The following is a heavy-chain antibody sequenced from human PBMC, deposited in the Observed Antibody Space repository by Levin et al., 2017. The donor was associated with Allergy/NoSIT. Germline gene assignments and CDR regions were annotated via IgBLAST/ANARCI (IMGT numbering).Heavy chain of an antibody. J-gene: IGHJ5*02. Sequence: GGSLRLSCAASGFTFSSYGMHWVRQAPGKGLEWVAVISYDGSNKYYADSVKGRFTISRDNSKNTLYLQMNSLRAEDTAVYYCAKKYTMGIAAAGGNWFDPWGQGTLVTVSS. CDR1: GFTFSSYG. CDR3: AKKYTMGIAAAGGNWFDP. CDR2: ISYDGSNK. D-gene: IGHD6-13*01. V-gene: IGHV3-30*18.